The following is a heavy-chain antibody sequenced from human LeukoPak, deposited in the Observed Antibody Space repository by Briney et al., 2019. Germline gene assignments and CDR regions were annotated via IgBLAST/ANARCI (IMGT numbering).Heavy chain of an antibody. CDR1: GYSFTSYW. CDR2: IYPGDSDT. Sequence: GESLKISCKGSGYSFTSYWIAWVRRMPGKGLESMGIIYPGDSDTRYSPSFQGQVTISADKSISTAYLQWNSLRASDTAMYYCARCRCRTTCQQGWFDPWGQGTLVTVSS. V-gene: IGHV5-51*01. D-gene: IGHD2-15*01. J-gene: IGHJ5*02. CDR3: ARCRCRTTCQQGWFDP.